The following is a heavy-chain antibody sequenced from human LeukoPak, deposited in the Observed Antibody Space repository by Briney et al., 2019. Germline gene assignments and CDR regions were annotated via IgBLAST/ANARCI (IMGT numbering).Heavy chain of an antibody. Sequence: PGGSLRLSCAASGFTFSSYSMNWVRQAPGKGLEWVSYISSSSSTIYYADSVKGRFTISRDNAKNSLYLQMNSLRDEDTAVYYCATHDYGDPPGFDYWGQGTLVTVSS. CDR3: ATHDYGDPPGFDY. V-gene: IGHV3-48*02. D-gene: IGHD4-17*01. CDR2: ISSSSSTI. CDR1: GFTFSSYS. J-gene: IGHJ4*02.